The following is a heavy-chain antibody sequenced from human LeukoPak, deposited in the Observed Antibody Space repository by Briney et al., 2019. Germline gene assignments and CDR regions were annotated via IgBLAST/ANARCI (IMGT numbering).Heavy chain of an antibody. J-gene: IGHJ4*02. Sequence: GESLKTSCKGSGYSLTSYWIGWVRQMPGKGLEWVGIIYPDDSDTRYSPSFQDQVIISADKSISTAYLQWSSLKASDTAMYYCARHYPGGDYFIDYWGQGTLVTVSP. CDR3: ARHYPGGDYFIDY. D-gene: IGHD4-17*01. CDR1: GYSLTSYW. V-gene: IGHV5-51*01. CDR2: IYPDDSDT.